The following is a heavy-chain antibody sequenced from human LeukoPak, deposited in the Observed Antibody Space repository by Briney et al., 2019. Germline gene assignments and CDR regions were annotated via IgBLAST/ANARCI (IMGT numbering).Heavy chain of an antibody. V-gene: IGHV3-11*01. J-gene: IGHJ6*02. Sequence: GGSLRLSCAASGFTFSDYYMSWIRQAPGKGLEWVSYISSSGSTIYYADSVKGRFTISRDNAKNSLYLQMNSLRAEDTAVYYCARDGVVVAHRYYYGMDVWGQGTTVTVSS. CDR1: GFTFSDYY. CDR2: ISSSGSTI. D-gene: IGHD3-22*01. CDR3: ARDGVVVAHRYYYGMDV.